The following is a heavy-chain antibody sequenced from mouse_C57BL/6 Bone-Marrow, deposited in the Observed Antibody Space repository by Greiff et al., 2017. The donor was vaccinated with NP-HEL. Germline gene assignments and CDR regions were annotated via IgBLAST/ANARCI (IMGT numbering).Heavy chain of an antibody. CDR1: GYSITSDY. J-gene: IGHJ1*03. Sequence: VQLKESGPGLAKPSQTLSLTCSVPGYSITSDYWNWIRKFPGNKLEYMGYISYSGSTYYNPSLKSRISITRDTSKNQYYLQLNSVTTEDTATYYCARGALNDGYLWYFDVWGTGTTVTVSS. CDR3: ARGALNDGYLWYFDV. D-gene: IGHD2-3*01. V-gene: IGHV3-8*01. CDR2: ISYSGST.